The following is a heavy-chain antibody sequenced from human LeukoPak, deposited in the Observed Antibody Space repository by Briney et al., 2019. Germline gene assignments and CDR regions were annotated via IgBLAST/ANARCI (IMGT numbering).Heavy chain of an antibody. D-gene: IGHD5-18*01. CDR1: GFIFSSYA. CDR2: ISGSGANT. J-gene: IGHJ4*02. CDR3: ASGRYGYFDD. V-gene: IGHV3-23*01. Sequence: GGSLRLSCAASGFIFSSYAMTWVRQAPGKGLEWVSGISGSGANTYYADSVKGRFTISRDNAKNSLYLQMNSLRAEDTAVYYCASGRYGYFDDWGQGTLVTVSS.